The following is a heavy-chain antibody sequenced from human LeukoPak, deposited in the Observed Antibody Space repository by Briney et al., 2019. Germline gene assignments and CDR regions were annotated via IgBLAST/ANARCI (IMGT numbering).Heavy chain of an antibody. J-gene: IGHJ4*02. Sequence: SETLSLTCTVSGGSISSYYWSWIRQPPGKGLEWIGYIYYSGSTNYNPSLKGRVTISVDTSKNQFSLKLSSVTAADTAVYYCAREGFSGSYKYYFDYWGQGTLVTVSS. V-gene: IGHV4-59*01. CDR3: AREGFSGSYKYYFDY. CDR2: IYYSGST. CDR1: GGSISSYY. D-gene: IGHD1-26*01.